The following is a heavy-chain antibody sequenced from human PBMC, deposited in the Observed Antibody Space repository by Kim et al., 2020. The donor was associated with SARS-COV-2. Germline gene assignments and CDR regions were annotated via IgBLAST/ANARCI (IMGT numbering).Heavy chain of an antibody. CDR2: IVVGSGNT. J-gene: IGHJ4*02. V-gene: IGHV1-58*01. CDR3: AAGSKVGATTFDY. D-gene: IGHD1-26*01. Sequence: SVKVSCKASGFTFTSSAVQWVRQARGQRLEWIGWIVVGSGNTNYAQKFQERVTITRDMSTSTAYMELSSLRSEDTAVYYCAAGSKVGATTFDYWGQGTLVTVSS. CDR1: GFTFTSSA.